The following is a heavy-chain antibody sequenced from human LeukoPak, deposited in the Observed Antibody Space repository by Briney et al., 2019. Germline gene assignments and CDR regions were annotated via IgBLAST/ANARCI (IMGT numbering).Heavy chain of an antibody. CDR1: GYTFTSYD. V-gene: IGHV1-8*01. D-gene: IGHD1-1*01. J-gene: IGHJ6*02. CDR3: ARTGTTPNYYYGIDV. Sequence: ASVKVSCKASGYTFTSYDINWVRQATGQGLEWMGWMNPNSGNTGYAQKFQGRVTMTRNTSISTAYMELSSLRSEDTAVYYCARTGTTPNYYYGIDVWGQGTTVTVSS. CDR2: MNPNSGNT.